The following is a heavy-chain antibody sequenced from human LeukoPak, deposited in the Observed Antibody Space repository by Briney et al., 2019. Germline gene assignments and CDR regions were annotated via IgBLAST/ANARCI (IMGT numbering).Heavy chain of an antibody. CDR1: GFTFSSYA. Sequence: SGGSLRLSCAASGFTFSSYAMSWVRQAPGKGLEWVSAISGSGGSTYYADSVKGRFTISRDNSKNTLYLQMNSLRAEDTAVYYCAKAEYSSGWYDAFDIWGQGTMVTVSS. CDR3: AKAEYSSGWYDAFDI. J-gene: IGHJ3*02. CDR2: ISGSGGST. V-gene: IGHV3-23*01. D-gene: IGHD6-19*01.